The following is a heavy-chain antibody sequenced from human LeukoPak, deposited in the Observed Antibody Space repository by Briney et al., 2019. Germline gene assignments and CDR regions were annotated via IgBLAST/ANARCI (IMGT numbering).Heavy chain of an antibody. J-gene: IGHJ5*02. Sequence: AGSLRLSCAASGFYLTTYAMTWVRQAPAKGLEWVSSIRIGGGGTYYADSVKGRFTISRDNSENTLHLQMNNLRVEDTARYFCARCMVLSQGWCNWFDPWGQGTLVTVSS. D-gene: IGHD6-13*01. CDR3: ARCMVLSQGWCNWFDP. V-gene: IGHV3-23*01. CDR2: IRIGGGGT. CDR1: GFYLTTYA.